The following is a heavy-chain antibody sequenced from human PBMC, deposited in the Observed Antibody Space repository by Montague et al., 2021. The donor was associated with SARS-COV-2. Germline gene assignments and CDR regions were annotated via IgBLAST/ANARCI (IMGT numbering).Heavy chain of an antibody. CDR3: ARAPVAHITIFGVVTSFDY. CDR2: IYYSWSA. D-gene: IGHD3-3*01. J-gene: IGHJ4*02. CDR1: GGSISSYY. V-gene: IGHV4-59*01. Sequence: SETLSLTCTVSGGSISSYYWCWIRQPPWKGLEWIGYIYYSWSANXXPYLKIRVTISVDTSKNQFSLKLSSVTAADTAVYYCARAPVAHITIFGVVTSFDYWGQGTLVTVSS.